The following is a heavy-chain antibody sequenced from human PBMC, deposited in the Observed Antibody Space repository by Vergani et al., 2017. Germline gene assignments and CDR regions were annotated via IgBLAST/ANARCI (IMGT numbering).Heavy chain of an antibody. J-gene: IGHJ6*02. V-gene: IGHV3-49*03. D-gene: IGHD1/OR15-1a*01. Sequence: EVQLVESGEGLVQPGGSLRLSCTASGFTFGDYAMSWFRQAPGKGLEWVGFIRSKAYGGTTEYAASVKGRFTISRDDSKSIAYLQMNSLKTEDTAVYYCTMNSQTSKYYYYGMDVWGQGTTVTVSS. CDR3: TMNSQTSKYYYYGMDV. CDR2: IRSKAYGGTT. CDR1: GFTFGDYA.